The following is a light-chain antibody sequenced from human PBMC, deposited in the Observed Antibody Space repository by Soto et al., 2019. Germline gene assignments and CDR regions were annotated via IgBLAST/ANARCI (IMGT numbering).Light chain of an antibody. Sequence: DIVLTQFPGTLSLSPGARATLSCRASQSVSSTYLGWYQQKPGQAPRLLIYGASSRATGIPDRFSGSGSGTDFTLTISRLEPEDVAVYYCQKYGSLPLHVGGGTTVDMK. J-gene: IGKJ4*01. CDR1: QSVSSTY. V-gene: IGKV3-20*01. CDR2: GAS. CDR3: QKYGSLPLH.